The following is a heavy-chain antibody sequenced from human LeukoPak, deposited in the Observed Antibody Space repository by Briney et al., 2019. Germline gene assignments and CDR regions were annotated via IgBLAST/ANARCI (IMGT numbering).Heavy chain of an antibody. V-gene: IGHV3-21*01. Sequence: GGSLRLSCVASEFTFSDYTMNWVRQAPGKGLEWVSSISSGSSFIYYADSVRGRFTTSSDTARNSVYLQMASLRAEDTAVYFCARDWARTGYCSSANCPDAFELWGQGTMVTVSS. CDR3: ARDWARTGYCSSANCPDAFEL. D-gene: IGHD2-2*01. CDR2: ISSGSSFI. CDR1: EFTFSDYT. J-gene: IGHJ3*01.